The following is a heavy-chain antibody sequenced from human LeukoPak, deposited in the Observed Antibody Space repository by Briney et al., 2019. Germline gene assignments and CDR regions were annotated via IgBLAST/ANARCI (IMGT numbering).Heavy chain of an antibody. CDR2: INHSGST. CDR1: GGSFSGYY. CDR3: ARVTVFVAAVGDWFDP. Sequence: SETLSLTCAVYGGSFSGYYWSWIRQPPGKGLEWIGEINHSGSTNYNPSLKSRVTISVDPSKNQFSLKLSSVTAADTAVYYCARVTVFVAAVGDWFDPWGQGTLVTVSS. V-gene: IGHV4-34*01. D-gene: IGHD6-13*01. J-gene: IGHJ5*02.